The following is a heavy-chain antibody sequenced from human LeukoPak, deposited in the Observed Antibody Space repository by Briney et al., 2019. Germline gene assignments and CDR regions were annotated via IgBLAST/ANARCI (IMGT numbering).Heavy chain of an antibody. V-gene: IGHV3-30*02. Sequence: GGSLRLSCAASGFTFSNYGMHWVRQAPGKGLEWVAFIRYDGSNKYYADSVKGRFTISRDNSKNTLYLQMNSLRAEDTAVYYCAKGGYDFWSGRLDYWGQGTLVTVSS. D-gene: IGHD3-3*01. CDR2: IRYDGSNK. J-gene: IGHJ4*02. CDR3: AKGGYDFWSGRLDY. CDR1: GFTFSNYG.